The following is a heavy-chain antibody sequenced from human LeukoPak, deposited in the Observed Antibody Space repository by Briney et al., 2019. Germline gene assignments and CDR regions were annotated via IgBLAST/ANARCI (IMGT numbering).Heavy chain of an antibody. CDR2: IYPGDSDT. Sequence: GESLKISCKGSGYSFTSYWIGWVRQMPGKRLKWMGIIYPGDSDTTYSPSFQGQVTISVDKSISTAYLQWSSLKASDTAMYFCAKGNGFYFDYWGQGTLVTVSS. CDR1: GYSFTSYW. V-gene: IGHV5-51*01. D-gene: IGHD3-3*01. CDR3: AKGNGFYFDY. J-gene: IGHJ4*02.